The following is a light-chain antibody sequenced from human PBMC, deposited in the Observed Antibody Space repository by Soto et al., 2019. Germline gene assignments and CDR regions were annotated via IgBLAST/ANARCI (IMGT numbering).Light chain of an antibody. CDR3: QQYNGYSRT. CDR1: QSISTL. V-gene: IGKV1-5*01. CDR2: DAS. Sequence: DTQMTQSPSTLSASVGDRVTITCRASQSISTLLAWYQQKPGKAPNLLIYDASSLETGVPSRFSGRGSGTEFTLTISSMQPDDFATFYCQQYNGYSRTFGQGTKVDIK. J-gene: IGKJ1*01.